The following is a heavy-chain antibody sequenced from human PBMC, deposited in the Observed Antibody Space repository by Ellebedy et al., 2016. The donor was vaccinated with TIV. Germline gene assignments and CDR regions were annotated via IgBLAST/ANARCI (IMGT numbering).Heavy chain of an antibody. CDR1: GFTFSNAW. V-gene: IGHV3-15*01. D-gene: IGHD3-22*01. CDR3: TTEGYHSSGYYYGPGP. CDR2: IKSKTDGGTT. Sequence: GGSLRLSCAASGFTFSNAWMSWVRQAPGKGLEWVGRIKSKTDGGTTDYAAPVKGRFTISRDDSKNTLYLQMNSLKTEDTAVYYCTTEGYHSSGYYYGPGPWGQGTLVTVSS. J-gene: IGHJ5*02.